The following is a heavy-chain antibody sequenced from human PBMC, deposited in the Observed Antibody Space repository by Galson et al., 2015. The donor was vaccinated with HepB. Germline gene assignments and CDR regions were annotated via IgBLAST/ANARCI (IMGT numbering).Heavy chain of an antibody. CDR3: ARSPPPGRFWSGYPWA. CDR1: GYIFANYF. Sequence: SVKVSCKASGYIFANYFIHWVRQAPGQGLEWMGLINPNNGDTDYAQNFQGRVTMTRDTSTSTVYMELSSLRSEDTAVYYCARSPPPGRFWSGYPWAWGQGTLVTVSS. D-gene: IGHD3-3*01. CDR2: INPNNGDT. J-gene: IGHJ5*02. V-gene: IGHV1-46*01.